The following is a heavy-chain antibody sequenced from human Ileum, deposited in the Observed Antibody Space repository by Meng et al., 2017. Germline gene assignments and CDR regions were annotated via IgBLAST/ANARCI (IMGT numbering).Heavy chain of an antibody. V-gene: IGHV3-53*04. J-gene: IGHJ3*01. Sequence: QLGESGGGCVLPGGSLRLSCAVSGFTVSNNYLSWVRQAPGKGLECVSIIYSGGGTHYADSVKGRFTISRHNSKNTLYLQMDSLRPEDTAIYYCARDRGRFTWGQGTMVTVSS. CDR3: ARDRGRFT. D-gene: IGHD3-16*02. CDR1: GFTVSNNY. CDR2: IYSGGGT.